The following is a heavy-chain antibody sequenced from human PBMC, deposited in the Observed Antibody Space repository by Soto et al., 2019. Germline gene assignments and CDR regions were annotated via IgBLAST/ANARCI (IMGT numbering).Heavy chain of an antibody. CDR1: GSTFSSYA. V-gene: IGHV3-23*01. J-gene: IGHJ4*02. Sequence: DVQLLESGGGLVHPGGSLRLSCAASGSTFSSYAMGWVRQGPGKGLEWVAVVSIGGSTHYADSVRGRFTISRDNSKNTLSLQMNSLTAEDTAVYFCAKRRGAGGHFDYWGQGALVTVSS. CDR2: VSIGGST. D-gene: IGHD2-15*01. CDR3: AKRRGAGGHFDY.